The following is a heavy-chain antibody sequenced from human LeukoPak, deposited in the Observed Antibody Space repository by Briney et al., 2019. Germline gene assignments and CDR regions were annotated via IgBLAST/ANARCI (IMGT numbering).Heavy chain of an antibody. CDR3: ARLPTVTFFDY. CDR2: VYHTGST. D-gene: IGHD4-17*01. Sequence: SETLSLTCAVYGGSFSGYYWNWIRQPPGKGLEWVGEVYHTGSTYYNPSLKSRVTISVDTSKNQFSLKLSSVTAADTAVYYCARLPTVTFFDYWGQGTLVTVSS. CDR1: GGSFSGYY. J-gene: IGHJ4*02. V-gene: IGHV4-34*01.